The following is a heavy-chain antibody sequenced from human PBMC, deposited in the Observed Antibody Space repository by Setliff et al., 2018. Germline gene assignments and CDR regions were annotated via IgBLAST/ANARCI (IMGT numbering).Heavy chain of an antibody. J-gene: IGHJ4*02. CDR1: GYTLSNSI. CDR2: ISAYDGKT. CDR3: LRLVRYCTKIACQATSGDEV. Sequence: ASVKVSCKASGYTLSNSILSWVRQAPGQGLEWVGWISAYDGKTYSAQKFQDRVTLTTHTSTNMGYLELRDLRSDDTAVYYCLRLVRYCTKIACQATSGDEVWGLGTLVTVSS. V-gene: IGHV1-18*01. D-gene: IGHD2-8*01.